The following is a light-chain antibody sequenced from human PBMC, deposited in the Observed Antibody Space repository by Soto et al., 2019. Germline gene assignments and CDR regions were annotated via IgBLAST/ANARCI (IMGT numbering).Light chain of an antibody. J-gene: IGLJ3*02. CDR3: SSYAGTNNLGV. Sequence: QSALTHPPSASGSPRQSVTISCTGTSSDIGGYNFVSWYQQHPGKAPKLIIYEVNKRPSGVPDRFSGSKSGNTASLTVSGLQADDEGDYYCSSYAGTNNLGVFGGGTKLTVL. CDR2: EVN. CDR1: SSDIGGYNF. V-gene: IGLV2-8*01.